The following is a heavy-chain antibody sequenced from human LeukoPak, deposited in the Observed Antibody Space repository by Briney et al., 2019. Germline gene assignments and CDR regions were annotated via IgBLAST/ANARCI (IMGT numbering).Heavy chain of an antibody. CDR1: GFTFSSYG. Sequence: GGSLRLSCAASGFTFSSYGMHWVRQAPGKGLEWVAVISYDGSNKYYADSVKGRFTISRDNAKSSLYLQMNSLTAEDTAVYYCARVGSTCDHWGQGTLVTVSS. J-gene: IGHJ4*02. V-gene: IGHV3-30*03. CDR3: ARVGSTCDH. D-gene: IGHD2-15*01. CDR2: ISYDGSNK.